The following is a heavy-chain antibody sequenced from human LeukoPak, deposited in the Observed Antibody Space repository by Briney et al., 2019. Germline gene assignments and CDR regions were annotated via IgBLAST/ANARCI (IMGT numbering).Heavy chain of an antibody. CDR2: IYYSGST. CDR1: GGSISSYY. CDR3: ARTYYYDSSGYSPYYFDY. J-gene: IGHJ4*02. D-gene: IGHD3-22*01. V-gene: IGHV4-59*08. Sequence: SETLSLTCTVSGGSISSYYWSWIRQPPGKGLAWIGYIYYSGSTNYNPSLKSRVTISVDTSKNQFSLKLSSVTAADTAVYYCARTYYYDSSGYSPYYFDYWGQGTLVTVSS.